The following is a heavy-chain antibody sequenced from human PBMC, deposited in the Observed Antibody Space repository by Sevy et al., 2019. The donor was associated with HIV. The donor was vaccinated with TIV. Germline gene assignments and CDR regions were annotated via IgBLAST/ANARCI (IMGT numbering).Heavy chain of an antibody. Sequence: SETLSLTCTVSGGSISSSSYYWGWIRQPPGKGLEWIGSIYYSGSTYYNPSLKSRVTISVDTSKNQFSLKLSSVTAADTAGYYCASPVVAGTWAGSFYYYYYGMDVWGQGTTVTVSS. CDR3: ASPVVAGTWAGSFYYYYYGMDV. CDR2: IYYSGST. V-gene: IGHV4-39*01. J-gene: IGHJ6*02. CDR1: GGSISSSSYY. D-gene: IGHD6-19*01.